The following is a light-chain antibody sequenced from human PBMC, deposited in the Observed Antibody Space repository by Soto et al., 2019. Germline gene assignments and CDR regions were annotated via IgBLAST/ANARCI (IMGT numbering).Light chain of an antibody. CDR3: SSFTGASTI. CDR1: RSNIGSNT. Sequence: QSVVTQPPSASGTPGQRVTISCSGSRSNIGSNTVTWYQQLPGTAPKLLIHSNDQRPSGVPDRFSGSKSGTSASLAISGLQSEDEADYYCSSFTGASTIFGTGTKLTVL. J-gene: IGLJ1*01. CDR2: SND. V-gene: IGLV1-44*01.